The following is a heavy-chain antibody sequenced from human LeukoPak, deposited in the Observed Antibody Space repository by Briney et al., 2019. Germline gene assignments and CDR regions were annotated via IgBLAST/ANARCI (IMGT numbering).Heavy chain of an antibody. Sequence: GGSLRLSCAASGFSFSSYWMTWVRQAPGKGLEWVANIKQDGTEKYSVDSVKGRFTISRDNAKNSLYLQMNSVRAEDTAVYYCVRDFRFLDDYWGQGTLVSVSS. D-gene: IGHD3-3*01. J-gene: IGHJ4*02. CDR2: IKQDGTEK. V-gene: IGHV3-7*01. CDR1: GFSFSSYW. CDR3: VRDFRFLDDY.